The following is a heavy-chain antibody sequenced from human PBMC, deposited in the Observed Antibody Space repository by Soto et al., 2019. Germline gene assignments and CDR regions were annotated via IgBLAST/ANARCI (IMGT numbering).Heavy chain of an antibody. D-gene: IGHD2-2*01. Sequence: PSETLSLTCTVSGGSISSYYWSWIRQPPGKGLEWIGYIYYSGSTNYNPSLKSRVTISVDTSKNQFSLKLSSVTAADTAVYYCARDQKSTPPLLDYWGQGTLVTVSS. CDR2: IYYSGST. CDR3: ARDQKSTPPLLDY. CDR1: GGSISSYY. J-gene: IGHJ4*02. V-gene: IGHV4-59*12.